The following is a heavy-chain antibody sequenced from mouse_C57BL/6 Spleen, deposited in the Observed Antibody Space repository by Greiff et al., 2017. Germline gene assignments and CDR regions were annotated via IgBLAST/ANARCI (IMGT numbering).Heavy chain of an antibody. CDR2: IRLKSDNYAT. J-gene: IGHJ4*01. Sequence: EVQLQESGGGLVQPGGSMKLSCVASGFTFSNYWMNWVRQSPEKGLEWVAQIRLKSDNYATHYAESVKGRFTISRDDSKSSVYLQMNNLRAEDTGIYYCTGTCYAMDYWGQGTSGTVSS. V-gene: IGHV6-3*01. CDR3: TGTCYAMDY. CDR1: GFTFSNYW.